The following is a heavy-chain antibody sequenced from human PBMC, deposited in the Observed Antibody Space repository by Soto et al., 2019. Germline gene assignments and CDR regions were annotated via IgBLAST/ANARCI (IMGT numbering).Heavy chain of an antibody. V-gene: IGHV5-51*01. CDR3: ARPGIAAAGSSFDDY. CDR2: IYPGDSDT. CDR1: GYSFTSYW. Sequence: PGESLKISCKGSGYSFTSYWIGWVRQMPGKGLEWMGIIYPGDSDTRYSPSFQGQVTISADKSISTAYLQWSSLKASGTAMYYCARPGIAAAGSSFDDYWGQGTLVTVSS. D-gene: IGHD6-13*01. J-gene: IGHJ4*02.